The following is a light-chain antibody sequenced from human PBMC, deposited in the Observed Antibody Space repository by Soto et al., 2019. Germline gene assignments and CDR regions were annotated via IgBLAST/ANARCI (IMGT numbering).Light chain of an antibody. CDR1: QXXNXY. CDR2: DSS. Sequence: DIQXXQSPSSXXASVGDRVTXXXXASQXXNXYLVWYQQKPGKAPKLLIYDSSKLETGVPSRFSGGASGTDFTFTISGLQPEDVATYYCQQYDILPPTFGQGTKLEIK. J-gene: IGKJ2*01. CDR3: QQYDILPPT. V-gene: IGKV1-33*01.